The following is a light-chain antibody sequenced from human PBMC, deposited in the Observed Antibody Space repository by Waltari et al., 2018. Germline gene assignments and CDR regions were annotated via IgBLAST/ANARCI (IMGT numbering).Light chain of an antibody. Sequence: EVVLTPSPVSLSLSPVGSATLSCRASQSVSNTHLAWYQQIPGQAPRLLIYAASRRATGVPDRFSGSGSGTDFTLTISRLEPEDFAVYYCQQYGSAPRTFGQGTKVEIK. V-gene: IGKV3-20*01. J-gene: IGKJ1*01. CDR2: AAS. CDR3: QQYGSAPRT. CDR1: QSVSNTH.